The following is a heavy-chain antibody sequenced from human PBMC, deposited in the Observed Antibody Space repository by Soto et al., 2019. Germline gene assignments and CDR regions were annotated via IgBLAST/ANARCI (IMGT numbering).Heavy chain of an antibody. CDR2: ISGSGGST. J-gene: IGHJ4*02. Sequence: EVQLLESGGGLVQPGGSLRLSCAASGFTFSRYAMSWVRQAPGKGLEWVSAISGSGGSTYYADSVKGRFTISRDNSKNTLYPQMNSLRAEETAVYYCAKDPGLEGIMITFGGVIGSYFDYWGQGTLVTVSS. V-gene: IGHV3-23*01. CDR1: GFTFSRYA. D-gene: IGHD3-16*02. CDR3: AKDPGLEGIMITFGGVIGSYFDY.